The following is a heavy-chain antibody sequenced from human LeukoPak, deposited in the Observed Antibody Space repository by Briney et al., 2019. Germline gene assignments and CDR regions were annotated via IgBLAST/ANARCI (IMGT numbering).Heavy chain of an antibody. D-gene: IGHD3-22*01. CDR3: ARDGYYYDSSGYAYAFDI. Sequence: SETLSPTCAVYGGSFSGYYWSWIRQPAGKGLEWIGHIYTSGSTNYNPSLKSRVTMSVDTSKNQFSLKLSSVTAADTAVYYCARDGYYYDSSGYAYAFDIWGQGTMVTVSS. CDR2: IYTSGST. J-gene: IGHJ3*02. CDR1: GGSFSGYY. V-gene: IGHV4-4*07.